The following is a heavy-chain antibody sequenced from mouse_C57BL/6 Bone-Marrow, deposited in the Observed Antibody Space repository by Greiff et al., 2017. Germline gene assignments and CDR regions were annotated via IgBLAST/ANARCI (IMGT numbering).Heavy chain of an antibody. CDR3: ARGRLGPAGFAY. D-gene: IGHD4-1*01. J-gene: IGHJ3*01. V-gene: IGHV1-66*01. CDR1: GYSFTSYY. Sequence: QVQLKQSGPELVKPGASVKISCKASGYSFTSYYIHWVKQRPGQGLEWIGWIYPGSGNTKYNEKFKGTATLTADTSSSTAYLQLSSLTSEDSAVYYCARGRLGPAGFAYWGQGTLVTVSA. CDR2: IYPGSGNT.